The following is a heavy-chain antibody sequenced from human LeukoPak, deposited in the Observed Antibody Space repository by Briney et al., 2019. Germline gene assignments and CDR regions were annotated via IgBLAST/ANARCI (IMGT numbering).Heavy chain of an antibody. CDR3: ARGASPSRMVARGKYWFDP. Sequence: AASVKVSCTASGYTFTSYAMHWVRQAPGQRLEWMGWINAGNGNTKYSQKFQGRVTITRDTSASTAYMELSSLRSEDTAVYYCARGASPSRMVARGKYWFDPWGQGTLVTVSS. V-gene: IGHV1-3*01. CDR1: GYTFTSYA. D-gene: IGHD5-12*01. CDR2: INAGNGNT. J-gene: IGHJ5*02.